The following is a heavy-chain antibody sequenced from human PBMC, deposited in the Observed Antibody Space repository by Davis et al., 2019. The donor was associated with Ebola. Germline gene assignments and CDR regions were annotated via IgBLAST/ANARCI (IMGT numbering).Heavy chain of an antibody. CDR1: GFTFSSYA. CDR2: ISYDGSNK. Sequence: GESLKISCAASGFTFSSYAMHWVRQAPGKGLEWVAVISYDGSNKYYADSVKGRFTISRDNSKNTLYLQMNSLRAEDTAVYYCASRSYGGIFDYWGQGTLVTVS. J-gene: IGHJ4*02. CDR3: ASRSYGGIFDY. D-gene: IGHD3-16*01. V-gene: IGHV3-30-3*01.